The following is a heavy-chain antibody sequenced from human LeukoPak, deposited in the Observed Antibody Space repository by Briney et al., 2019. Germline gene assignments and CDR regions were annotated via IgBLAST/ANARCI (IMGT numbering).Heavy chain of an antibody. D-gene: IGHD3-22*01. CDR1: GYTFTGYY. CDR3: ARDPYYYDSSGYYPHFDY. J-gene: IGHJ4*02. Sequence: ASVTVSCKASGYTFTGYYMHWVRQAPGQGLEWMGWINPNSGGTNYAQKFQGRVTMTRDTSTSTAYMELSRLRSDDTAVYYCARDPYYYDSSGYYPHFDYWGQGTLVTVSS. V-gene: IGHV1-2*02. CDR2: INPNSGGT.